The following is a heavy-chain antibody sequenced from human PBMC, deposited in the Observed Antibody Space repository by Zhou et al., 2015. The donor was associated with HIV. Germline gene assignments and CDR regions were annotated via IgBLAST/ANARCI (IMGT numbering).Heavy chain of an antibody. Sequence: QVLLVQSGAEVKKPGSSVKVSCEASGGTFNNYAVSWVRQAPGQGLEWMGAIIPIFGTVKYAQKFQGRVTLTADRSTNTAYMEMRSLRSEDMAVYYCARELRFPFTSSTAVVHFDSWGQGTLVTVSS. V-gene: IGHV1-69*06. D-gene: IGHD6-19*01. CDR2: IIPIFGTV. J-gene: IGHJ4*02. CDR1: GGTFNNYA. CDR3: ARELRFPFTSSTAVVHFDS.